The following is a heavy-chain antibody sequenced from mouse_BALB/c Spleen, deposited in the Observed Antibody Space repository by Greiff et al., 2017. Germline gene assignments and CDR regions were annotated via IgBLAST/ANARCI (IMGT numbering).Heavy chain of an antibody. CDR2: IWAGGST. CDR3: ARERDSYYAMDY. D-gene: IGHD3-3*01. CDR1: GFTFNTYA. J-gene: IGHJ4*01. V-gene: IGHV2-9*02. Sequence: VKLVESGGGLVQPKGSLKLSCAASGFTFNTYAMNWVRQPPGKGLEWLGVIWAGGSTNYNSALMSRLSISKDNSKSQVFLKMNSLQTDDTAMYYCARERDSYYAMDYWGQGTSVTVSS.